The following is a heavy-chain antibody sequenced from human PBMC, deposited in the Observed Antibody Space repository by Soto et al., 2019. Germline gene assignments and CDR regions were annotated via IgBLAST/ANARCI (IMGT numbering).Heavy chain of an antibody. CDR1: GYTFTTYD. V-gene: IGHV1-8*01. CDR2: MNPISGNT. D-gene: IGHD3-10*01. CDR3: ARTPRQELIDF. Sequence: QVQLVQSGAEVKKPGASVKVSCKASGYTFTTYDINWVRQATGQGLEWLGWMNPISGNTGYAQEFQDRVTMTRDTSISTAYMELSSLRSDDTAVYYCARTPRQELIDFWGPGTQVTVSS. J-gene: IGHJ4*02.